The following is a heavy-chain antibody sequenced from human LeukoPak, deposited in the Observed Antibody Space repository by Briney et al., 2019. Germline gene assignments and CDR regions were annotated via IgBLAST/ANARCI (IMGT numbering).Heavy chain of an antibody. V-gene: IGHV3-20*04. Sequence: TGGSLRLSCAASGFTFHDYGMTWVRQAPGKGLEWVSNINWNGDSTRYADSVKGRFTISRDNAKNSLYLQMNSLRAEDTALYYCASGGSGSYSDYWGQGTLVTVSS. J-gene: IGHJ4*02. D-gene: IGHD3-10*01. CDR1: GFTFHDYG. CDR2: INWNGDST. CDR3: ASGGSGSYSDY.